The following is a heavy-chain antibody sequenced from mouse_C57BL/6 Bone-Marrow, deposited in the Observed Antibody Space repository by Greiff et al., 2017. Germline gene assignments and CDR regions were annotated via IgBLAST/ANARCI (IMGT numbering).Heavy chain of an antibody. CDR3: ATTRGYDGGPY. Sequence: VQLQQSGAELVRPGASVKLSCTASGFTITDDYMHWVKQRPEQGLEWIGWIVPENGDTEYASKFQGKATLTADTSSNTAYLQLSSLTSEDTAVDDCATTRGYDGGPYWGQGTLVTVSA. V-gene: IGHV14-4*01. J-gene: IGHJ3*01. CDR2: IVPENGDT. CDR1: GFTITDDY. D-gene: IGHD3-2*02.